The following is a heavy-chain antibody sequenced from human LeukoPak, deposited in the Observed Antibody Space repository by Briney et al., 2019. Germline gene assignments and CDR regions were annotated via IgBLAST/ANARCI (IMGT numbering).Heavy chain of an antibody. V-gene: IGHV4-61*05. CDR2: IYYSGST. Sequence: SETLSLTCTVSGGSISSSSYYWGWIRQPPGKGLEWIGYIYYSGSTNYNPSLKSRVTISVDTSKNQFSLKLSSVTAADTAVYYWARVPTVWVQHGEWYFDYWGQGTLVTVSS. CDR1: GGSISSSSYY. J-gene: IGHJ4*02. D-gene: IGHD1-1*01. CDR3: ARVPTVWVQHGEWYFDY.